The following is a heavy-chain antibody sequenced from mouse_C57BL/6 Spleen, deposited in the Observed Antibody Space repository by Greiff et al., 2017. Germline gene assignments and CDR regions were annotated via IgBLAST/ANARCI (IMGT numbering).Heavy chain of an antibody. CDR2: IYPRSGNT. J-gene: IGHJ3*01. CDR3: ARSGRDYDVWFAY. Sequence: QVQLQQSGAELARPGASVKLSCKASGYTFTSYGISWVKQRTGQGLEWIGEIYPRSGNTYYNEKFKGKATPTADKSSSTAYMELRSLTSEDSAVYFCARSGRDYDVWFAYWGQGTLVTVSA. D-gene: IGHD2-4*01. V-gene: IGHV1-81*01. CDR1: GYTFTSYG.